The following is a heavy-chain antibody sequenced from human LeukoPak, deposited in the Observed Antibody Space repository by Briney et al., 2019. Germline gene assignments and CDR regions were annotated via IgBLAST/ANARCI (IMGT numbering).Heavy chain of an antibody. CDR2: ITSSDDSR. V-gene: IGHV3-23*01. D-gene: IGHD6-13*01. Sequence: PGGSLRLSCAASGFTFSSYGMSWVRQAPGKGLEWVSGITSSDDSRHYADSVKGRFTISRDNSKNTLYLQMKSLRVEDTAVYYCAIGRRIATEIDSWGQGTLVTVSS. CDR1: GFTFSSYG. CDR3: AIGRRIATEIDS. J-gene: IGHJ4*02.